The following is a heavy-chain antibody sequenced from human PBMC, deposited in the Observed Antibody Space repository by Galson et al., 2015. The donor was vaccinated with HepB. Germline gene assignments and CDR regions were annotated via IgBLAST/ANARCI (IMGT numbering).Heavy chain of an antibody. CDR3: ARRASAGKYFDY. D-gene: IGHD6-13*01. J-gene: IGHJ4*02. Sequence: SETLSLTCTVSGGSISSYYWGWIRQPAGKGLEWIGRIYSTGGTSYDPSLKSRVTMSVDTSKNQFSLSLNSVTAADTAMYYCARRASAGKYFDYWGQGTLVTVSS. CDR1: GGSISSYY. CDR2: IYSTGGT. V-gene: IGHV4-4*07.